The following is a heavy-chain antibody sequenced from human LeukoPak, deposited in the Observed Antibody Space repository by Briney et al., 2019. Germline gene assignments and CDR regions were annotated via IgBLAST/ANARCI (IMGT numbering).Heavy chain of an antibody. CDR1: GFTFSSYA. J-gene: IGHJ4*02. CDR3: AKKGRQTGTDYVAC. CDR2: ISDSGSNT. D-gene: IGHD4/OR15-4a*01. Sequence: GGSLRLSCAASGFTFSSYAMNWVRQAPGKGLEWVSTISDSGSNTYYADSVKGRFTISRDNSKNTLYLQMYSLRAEDTAVYYCAKKGRQTGTDYVACWGQGTLVTVHS. V-gene: IGHV3-23*01.